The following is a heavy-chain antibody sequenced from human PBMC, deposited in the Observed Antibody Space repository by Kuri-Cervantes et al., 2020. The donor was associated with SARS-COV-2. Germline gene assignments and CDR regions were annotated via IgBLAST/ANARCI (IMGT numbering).Heavy chain of an antibody. J-gene: IGHJ6*03. CDR3: ARVAGEGPIYYYYMDV. Sequence: GESLKISCEATGFTSSAYTMNWVRQGPGKALQWVSSISGSGSYMYYADSVKGRFTISRDSAKNSVYLQINSLRGEDTAVYYCARVAGEGPIYYYYMDVWGKGTTVTVSS. CDR1: GFTSSAYT. CDR2: ISGSGSYM. V-gene: IGHV3-21*01.